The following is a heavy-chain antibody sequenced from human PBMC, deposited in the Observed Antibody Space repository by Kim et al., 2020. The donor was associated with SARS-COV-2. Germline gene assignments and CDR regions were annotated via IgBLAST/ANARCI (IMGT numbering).Heavy chain of an antibody. D-gene: IGHD6-6*01. J-gene: IGHJ4*02. CDR3: TKRQIIGARSSFDY. Sequence: DSVKGRFTISRDNSKNTLYLQMNGLRAEDTAVYYCTKRQIIGARSSFDYWGQGTLVTVSS. V-gene: IGHV3-23*01.